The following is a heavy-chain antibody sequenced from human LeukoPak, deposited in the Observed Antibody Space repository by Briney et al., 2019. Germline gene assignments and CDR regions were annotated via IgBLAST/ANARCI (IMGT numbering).Heavy chain of an antibody. Sequence: GGSLRLSCAASGFTFSNYDMHWVRQAPGKGLGWVAFIRYDGSNKYYADSVRGRFTISRDNSKNTLYLQMNSLRTEDTAFYYCAKVLRAYDFGTDPFDIWGRGTMVTVSS. V-gene: IGHV3-30*02. CDR1: GFTFSNYD. J-gene: IGHJ3*02. CDR3: AKVLRAYDFGTDPFDI. CDR2: IRYDGSNK. D-gene: IGHD2/OR15-2a*01.